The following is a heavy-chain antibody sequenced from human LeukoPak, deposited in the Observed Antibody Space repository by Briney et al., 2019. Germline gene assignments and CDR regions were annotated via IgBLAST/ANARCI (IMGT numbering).Heavy chain of an antibody. J-gene: IGHJ4*02. V-gene: IGHV3-33*01. Sequence: PGGSLRLSCAASGFTFNIYGMNWVRQAPGKGLEWVAAIWFDGTNTYYADAVKGRFTISRDNSKNTLFLQMNSLRAEDTAVYYCARGGYYFDYWGQGTLVTVSS. CDR1: GFTFNIYG. D-gene: IGHD1-26*01. CDR3: ARGGYYFDY. CDR2: IWFDGTNT.